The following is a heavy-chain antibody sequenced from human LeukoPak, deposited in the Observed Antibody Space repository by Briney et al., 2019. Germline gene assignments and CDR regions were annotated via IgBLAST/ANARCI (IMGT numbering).Heavy chain of an antibody. CDR1: GGAISSYY. D-gene: IGHD3-22*01. J-gene: IGHJ4*02. CDR2: IYYSGRT. V-gene: IGHV4-59*01. Sequence: SETLSLTCTCSGGAISSYYWSGIRQPPGKGREGIGYIYYSGRTNYNPSLKSRVTISVDTSKNQFSLKLSSVTAADTAVYYCARARGYYYDSSGFSWGYWGQGTLVTVSS. CDR3: ARARGYYYDSSGFSWGY.